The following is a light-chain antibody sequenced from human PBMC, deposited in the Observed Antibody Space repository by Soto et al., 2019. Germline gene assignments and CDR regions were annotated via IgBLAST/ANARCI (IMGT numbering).Light chain of an antibody. J-gene: IGKJ4*01. CDR3: KQYNNWPLT. Sequence: EIVMTQSPATLSVSPGETATLSCRASQSLTSYLAWYQQKPDQAPRLLIYGIYTRATDIQARFSGSGSGTEFTLTIRSLQSEDFAVYYCKQYNNWPLTFGGGNKVDIK. V-gene: IGKV3-15*01. CDR2: GIY. CDR1: QSLTSY.